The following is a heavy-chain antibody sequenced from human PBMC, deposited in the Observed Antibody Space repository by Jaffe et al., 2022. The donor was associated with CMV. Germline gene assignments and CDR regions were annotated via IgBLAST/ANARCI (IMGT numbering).Heavy chain of an antibody. D-gene: IGHD3-10*01. CDR3: AKGPSYGEGRDWFDP. V-gene: IGHV1-46*01. J-gene: IGHJ5*02. Sequence: QVQLVQSGAEVAKPGASVKVTCKTSGYTFTNHYMHWVRQAPGQGLEWIGMIHPSGGTTTGAQKFQGRVTMTRDASTATAYLELSSLTSEDTALYYCAKGPSYGEGRDWFDPWGQGTLVTVSS. CDR2: IHPSGGTT. CDR1: GYTFTNHY.